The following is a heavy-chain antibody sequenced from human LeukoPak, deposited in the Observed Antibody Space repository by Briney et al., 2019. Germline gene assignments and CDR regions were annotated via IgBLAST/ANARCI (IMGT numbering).Heavy chain of an antibody. CDR3: ARDEGGNWFDP. CDR1: GFTFSSYE. J-gene: IGHJ5*02. CDR2: ISSSGSTI. Sequence: GGSLRLSCAASGFTFSSYEMNWVRQAPGKGLEWVSYISSSGSTIYYADSVKGRFTISRDNAKNSLYLQMNSLRAEDTAVYYCARDEGGNWFDPWGQGTLVTVSS. V-gene: IGHV3-48*03.